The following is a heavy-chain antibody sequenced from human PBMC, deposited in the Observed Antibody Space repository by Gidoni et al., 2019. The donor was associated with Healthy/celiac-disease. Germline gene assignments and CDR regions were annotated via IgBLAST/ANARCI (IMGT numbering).Heavy chain of an antibody. D-gene: IGHD4-17*01. CDR2: IYYSGST. J-gene: IGHJ2*01. V-gene: IGHV4-59*01. Sequence: QVQLQESGPGLVKPSETLSLTCTVSGGSISSYYWSWIRQPPGKGLEWIGYIYYSGSTNYNPSLKSRVTISVDTSKNQFSLKLSSVTAADTAVYYCARTEDYGDYGYFDLWGRGTLVTVSS. CDR1: GGSISSYY. CDR3: ARTEDYGDYGYFDL.